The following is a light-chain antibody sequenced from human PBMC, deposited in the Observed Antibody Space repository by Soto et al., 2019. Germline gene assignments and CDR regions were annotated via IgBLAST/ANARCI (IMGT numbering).Light chain of an antibody. CDR1: SSDVGRYNY. CDR3: GSYTSTYVRI. CDR2: EVT. J-gene: IGLJ1*01. Sequence: GASSDVGRYNYVSWYQQYPGRAPKLIIYEVTNRPSGVSDRFSGSKSGNVASLTISGLQAADEADYYCGSYTSTYVRIFGTGTKV. V-gene: IGLV2-14*01.